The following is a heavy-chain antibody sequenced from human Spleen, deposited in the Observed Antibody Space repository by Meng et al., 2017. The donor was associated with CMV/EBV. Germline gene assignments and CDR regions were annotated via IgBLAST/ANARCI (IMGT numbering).Heavy chain of an antibody. J-gene: IGHJ4*02. Sequence: GSLRLSCAASGFTFSSYAMSWVRQAPGKGLEWVAYIYYSGSTNYNPSLKSRVTISLDTSKNQFSLNLSSVTAADTAVYYCAMSPDTMMLLFDYWGQGTLVTVSS. CDR3: AMSPDTMMLLFDY. D-gene: IGHD5-18*01. CDR2: IYYSGST. CDR1: GFTFSSYA. V-gene: IGHV4-59*01.